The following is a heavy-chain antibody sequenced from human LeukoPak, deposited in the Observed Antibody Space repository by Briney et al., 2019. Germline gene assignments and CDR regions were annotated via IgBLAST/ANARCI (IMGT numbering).Heavy chain of an antibody. D-gene: IGHD7-27*01. CDR3: AQLGPDPYDNYGMDV. V-gene: IGHV3-48*03. CDR1: GFTFSSYE. CDR2: ISSSGSTI. J-gene: IGHJ6*04. Sequence: GGSLRLSGAASGFTFSSYEMNWVRQAPGKGLEWVSYISSSGSTIYYADSVRGRFTISRDNAKNSLYLQMNSLRAEDTAVYYCAQLGPDPYDNYGMDVWGKGTTVTVSS.